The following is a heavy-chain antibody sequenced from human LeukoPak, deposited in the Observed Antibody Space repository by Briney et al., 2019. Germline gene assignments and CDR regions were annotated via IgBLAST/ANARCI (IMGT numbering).Heavy chain of an antibody. V-gene: IGHV3-66*01. Sequence: GGSLRLSCAASGFSVSSSYTSWVRQAPGKRLEWVSVIYSGGGTYYADSVKGRFTVSRDNSKSTLYLQMNSLRAEDTAVYYCARGLNGFSYDYWGQGTLVTVSS. CDR1: GFSVSSSY. J-gene: IGHJ4*02. D-gene: IGHD2/OR15-2a*01. CDR2: IYSGGGT. CDR3: ARGLNGFSYDY.